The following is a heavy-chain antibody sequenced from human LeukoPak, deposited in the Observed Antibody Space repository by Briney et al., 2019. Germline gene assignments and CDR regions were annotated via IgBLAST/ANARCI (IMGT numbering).Heavy chain of an antibody. J-gene: IGHJ3*02. CDR1: GFTFSSYA. V-gene: IGHV3-23*01. D-gene: IGHD4-23*01. Sequence: GGSLRLSCAASGFTFSSYAMSWVRKAPGQGLERVSAISGSGGSTYYADSVKGRFTISRDNSKNTLYLPMNSLRAEDTAVYYCAIRPKSYGGSHDAFDIWGQGTMVTVSS. CDR2: ISGSGGST. CDR3: AIRPKSYGGSHDAFDI.